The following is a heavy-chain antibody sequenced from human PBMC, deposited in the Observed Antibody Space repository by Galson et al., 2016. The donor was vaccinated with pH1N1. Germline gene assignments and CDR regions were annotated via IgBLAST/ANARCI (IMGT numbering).Heavy chain of an antibody. V-gene: IGHV2-70*01. CDR2: IDWDDDK. J-gene: IGHJ4*02. CDR1: GFSLSTSGMC. CDR3: ARIQYGDYVGYFDY. Sequence: PALVKPTQTLTLTCTFSGFSLSTSGMCVSWIRQPPGKALEWLALIDWDDDKYYSPSLKTRLTISKDTSKNQVVLTVTNMDPVDTATYYCARIQYGDYVGYFDYWGQGTLVTVSS. D-gene: IGHD4-17*01.